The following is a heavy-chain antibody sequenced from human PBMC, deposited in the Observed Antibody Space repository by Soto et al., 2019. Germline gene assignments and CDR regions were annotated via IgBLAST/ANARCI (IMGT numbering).Heavy chain of an antibody. CDR1: GYTFTSYA. CDR3: ARDVGVLRYFDWIPSPGMDV. CDR2: INAGNGNT. Sequence: ASVKVSCTASGYTFTSYAMHWVRQAPGQRLEWMGWINAGNGNTKYSQKFQGRVTITRDTSASTAYMELSSLRSEDTAVYYCARDVGVLRYFDWIPSPGMDVWGQGSTVTVSS. J-gene: IGHJ6*02. V-gene: IGHV1-3*01. D-gene: IGHD3-9*01.